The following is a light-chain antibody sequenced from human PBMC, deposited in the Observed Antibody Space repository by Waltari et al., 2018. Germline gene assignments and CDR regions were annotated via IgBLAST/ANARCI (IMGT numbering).Light chain of an antibody. CDR3: QQYGRSPRYT. Sequence: EIVLTQSPGTPSLFPGERATLSCRPSQSVSSSYLAWYQQKPGQATRLLVYGASSMATGVPERFSGRGSGADFTLTSSRLEPEEFAVYYCQQYGRSPRYTFGHGPKLEI. V-gene: IGKV3-20*01. CDR2: GAS. CDR1: QSVSSSY. J-gene: IGKJ2*01.